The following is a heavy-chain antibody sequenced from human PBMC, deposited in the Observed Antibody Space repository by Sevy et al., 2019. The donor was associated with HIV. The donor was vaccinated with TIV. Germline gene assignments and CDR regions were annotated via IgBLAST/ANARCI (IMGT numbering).Heavy chain of an antibody. V-gene: IGHV5-51*01. CDR2: IYPGDSDT. CDR1: GYSFTSYW. CDR3: ASSPGIAAAGPYYYGMDV. Sequence: GESLKISCKGSGYSFTSYWIGWVRQMPGKGLEWMGIIYPGDSDTRYSPSFRGQVTISADKSISTAYLQWSSLKASDTAMYYCASSPGIAAAGPYYYGMDVWGQGTTVTVSS. D-gene: IGHD6-13*01. J-gene: IGHJ6*02.